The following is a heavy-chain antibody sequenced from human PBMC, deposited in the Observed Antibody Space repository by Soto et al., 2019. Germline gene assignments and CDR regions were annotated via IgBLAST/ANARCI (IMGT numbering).Heavy chain of an antibody. CDR1: GFTFSSYS. V-gene: IGHV3-21*01. CDR3: ARDLIGPTHGMVKASDY. Sequence: GGSLRLSCAASGFTFSSYSMNWVRQAPGKGLEWVSSISSSSSYIYYADSVKGRFTSSRDNAKNSLYLQMNSLRAEDTAVYYCARDLIGPTHGMVKASDYWGQGTLVTVSS. D-gene: IGHD2-21*01. J-gene: IGHJ4*02. CDR2: ISSSSSYI.